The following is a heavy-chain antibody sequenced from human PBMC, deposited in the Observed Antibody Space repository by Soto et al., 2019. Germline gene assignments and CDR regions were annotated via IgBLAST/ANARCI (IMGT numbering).Heavy chain of an antibody. V-gene: IGHV3-74*01. J-gene: IGHJ4*02. Sequence: GGSLRLSCAAASGFTFSSHWMHWVRQAPGKGLVWVSRIKSDLTTTNNAESVKGRFTISRDTFKNTLFLQMTSLRAEDTAVYYCVKEEIVVVGGFDYWGQGT. CDR1: GFTFSSHW. CDR3: VKEEIVVVGGFDY. CDR2: IKSDLTTT. D-gene: IGHD1-26*01.